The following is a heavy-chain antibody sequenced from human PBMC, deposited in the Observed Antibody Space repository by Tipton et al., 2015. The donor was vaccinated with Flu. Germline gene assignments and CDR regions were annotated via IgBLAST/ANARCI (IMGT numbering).Heavy chain of an antibody. D-gene: IGHD2-15*01. CDR3: AKDGSPGGYCSGGSCYSDY. CDR1: GFTFSSYA. J-gene: IGHJ4*02. CDR2: ISGSGGST. Sequence: SLRLPCAASGFTFSSYAMSWVRQAPGKGLEWVSAISGSGGSTYYADSVKGRFTISRGNSKNTLYLQMNSLRAEDTAVYYCAKDGSPGGYCSGGSCYSDYWGQGTLVTVSS. V-gene: IGHV3-23*01.